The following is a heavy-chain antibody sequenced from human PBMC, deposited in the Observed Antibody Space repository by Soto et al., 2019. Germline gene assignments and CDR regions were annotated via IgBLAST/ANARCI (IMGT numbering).Heavy chain of an antibody. CDR1: GFTFSSYS. D-gene: IGHD6-19*01. CDR3: ARVSPRSGSSGWYYFDY. CDR2: ISSSSSYI. J-gene: IGHJ4*02. Sequence: GGSLRLSCAASGFTFSSYSMNWVRQAPGKGLEWVSSISSSSSYIYYADSVKGRFTISRDNAKSSLYLQMNSLRAEDTAVYYCARVSPRSGSSGWYYFDYWGQGTLVTVSS. V-gene: IGHV3-21*01.